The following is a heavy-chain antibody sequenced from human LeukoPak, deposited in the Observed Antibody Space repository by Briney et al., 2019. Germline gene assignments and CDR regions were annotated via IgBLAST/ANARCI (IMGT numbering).Heavy chain of an antibody. J-gene: IGHJ4*02. CDR1: GGSFSGYY. V-gene: IGHV4-34*01. CDR3: ARGLGRLTYDILTGYRYYFDY. D-gene: IGHD3-9*01. Sequence: PSETLSLTCAVYGGSFSGYYWSWIRQPPGKGLEWIGEINHSGSTNYNPSLKSRVTISVDTSKNQFSLKLSSVTAADTAVYYCARGLGRLTYDILTGYRYYFDYWAREPWSPSPQ. CDR2: INHSGST.